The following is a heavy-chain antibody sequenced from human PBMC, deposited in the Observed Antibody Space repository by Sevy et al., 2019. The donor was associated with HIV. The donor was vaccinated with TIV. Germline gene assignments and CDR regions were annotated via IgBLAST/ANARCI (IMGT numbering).Heavy chain of an antibody. V-gene: IGHV3-15*01. CDR2: IKSKTDGGTT. J-gene: IGHJ3*02. D-gene: IGHD3-3*01. CDR3: TTDTGISNYDFWSGRDDAFDN. CDR1: GFTFSNAW. Sequence: GGSLRLSCAASGFTFSNAWMSWVRQAPGKGLEWVGRIKSKTDGGTTDYAAPVKGRVTISTDESKNTLYLQMNRLKTEDTAVYYCTTDTGISNYDFWSGRDDAFDNWGQGTMVTVSS.